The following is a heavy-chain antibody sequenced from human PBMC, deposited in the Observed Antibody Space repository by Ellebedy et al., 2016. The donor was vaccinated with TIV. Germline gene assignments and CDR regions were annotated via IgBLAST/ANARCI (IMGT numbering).Heavy chain of an antibody. CDR3: AKELFPYGSGTYYDL. D-gene: IGHD3-10*01. J-gene: IGHJ5*02. CDR1: GFAFSTFG. V-gene: IGHV3-30*02. CDR2: IRYDGNNR. Sequence: PGGSLRLSCAASGFAFSTFGIHWVRQAPGKGLEWVASIRYDGNNRYYGDSVRGRFTISRDSSMNSLHLELNSLRAEDTALYYCAKELFPYGSGTYYDLWGQGTLVTVSS.